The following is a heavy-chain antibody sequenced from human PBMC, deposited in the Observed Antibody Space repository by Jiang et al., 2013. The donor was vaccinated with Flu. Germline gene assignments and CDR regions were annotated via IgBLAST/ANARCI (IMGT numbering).Heavy chain of an antibody. CDR3: ARVRDPITMVRGVIITPARLGFDY. D-gene: IGHD3-10*01. V-gene: IGHV4-61*01. J-gene: IGHJ4*02. Sequence: PGLVKPSETLSLTCTVSGGSVSSGSYYWSWIRQPPGKGLEWIGLIYYSGSTNYNASLKSRVTISVDTSKNQFSLKLSSVTAADTAVYYCARVRDPITMVRGVIITPARLGFDYWGQGTLVTVSS. CDR1: GGSVSSGSYY. CDR2: IYYSGST.